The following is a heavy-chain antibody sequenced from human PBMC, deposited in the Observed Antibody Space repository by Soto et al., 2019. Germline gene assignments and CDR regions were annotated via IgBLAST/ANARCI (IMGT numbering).Heavy chain of an antibody. CDR1: GYTFTSYG. Sequence: ASVKVSCKASGYTFTSYGISWVRQAPGQGLEWMGWISAYNGNTNYAQKLQGRVTMTTDTSTSTAYMELRSLRSGDTAVYYCARDHGITIFGVVIVYCMDVWGQGTTVTVSS. CDR3: ARDHGITIFGVVIVYCMDV. D-gene: IGHD3-3*01. J-gene: IGHJ6*02. CDR2: ISAYNGNT. V-gene: IGHV1-18*04.